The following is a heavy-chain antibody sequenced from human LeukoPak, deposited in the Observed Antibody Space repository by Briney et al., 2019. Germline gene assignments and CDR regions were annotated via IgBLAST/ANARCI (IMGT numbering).Heavy chain of an antibody. CDR1: GFTFSSYW. V-gene: IGHV3-7*01. J-gene: IGHJ4*02. CDR2: IKQDGSEK. Sequence: GGSLRLSCAASGFTFSSYWMSWVRQAPGKGLEWVANIKQDGSEKYYVDSVKGRFTISRDNAKNSLYLQMNSLRAEDTAVYYCARAAPGYSSYVLDYWGQGTLVTVSS. CDR3: ARAAPGYSSYVLDY. D-gene: IGHD5-12*01.